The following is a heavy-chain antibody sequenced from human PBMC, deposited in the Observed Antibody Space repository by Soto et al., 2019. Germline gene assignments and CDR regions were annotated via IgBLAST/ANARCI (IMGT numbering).Heavy chain of an antibody. CDR3: ADEIVYAEYDSSGRHSGYYFVY. CDR2: ISGSGGST. J-gene: IGHJ4*02. CDR1: GFTFNSYA. Sequence: PGGSLRLSCAASGFTFNSYAMSWVRQAPGKGLEWVSAISGSGGSTYYADSVRGRFTISRDNSKNTLYLQMNSLRADNTAVYYCADEIVYAEYDSSGRHSGYYFVYWGPATLVTV. D-gene: IGHD3-22*01. V-gene: IGHV3-23*01.